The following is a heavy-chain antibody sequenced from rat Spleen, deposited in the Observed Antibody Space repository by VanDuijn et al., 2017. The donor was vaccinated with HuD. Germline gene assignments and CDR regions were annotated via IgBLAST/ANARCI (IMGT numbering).Heavy chain of an antibody. CDR1: GFTFSDYY. CDR2: ISYDGSST. J-gene: IGHJ2*01. Sequence: EVQLVESDGGLVQPGRSLKLSCAASGFTFSDYYMAWVRQAPTKGLEWVATISYDGSSTYYLDSVKGRFTISRDNAKSTLYLHMDSLSSEDTATYYGVRSVCDYWGQGVMVTVSS. V-gene: IGHV5-29*01. CDR3: VRSVCDY.